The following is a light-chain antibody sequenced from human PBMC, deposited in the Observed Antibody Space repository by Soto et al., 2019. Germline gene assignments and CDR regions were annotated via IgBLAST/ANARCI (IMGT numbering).Light chain of an antibody. J-gene: IGKJ1*01. Sequence: DIQMTQSPSTLSASVGDRVTITCRASQTISSWLAWYQQKPGKAPKLLIYKASSLESGVSSRFSCSGSGTEFTLTISSLQPDDFATYYCQQYNSYSRTFGRGTKVEIK. CDR3: QQYNSYSRT. CDR1: QTISSW. V-gene: IGKV1-5*03. CDR2: KAS.